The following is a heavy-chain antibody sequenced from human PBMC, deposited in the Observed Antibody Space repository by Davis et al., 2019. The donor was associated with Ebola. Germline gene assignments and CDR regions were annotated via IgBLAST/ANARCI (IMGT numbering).Heavy chain of an antibody. Sequence: GGSLRLSCAASGFTFSSYGMHWVRQAPGKGLEWVAVISYDGSNKYYADSVKGRFTISRDNSKNTLYLQMNSLRAEDTAVYYCARGLSGTYGFDYWGQGTLVTVSS. V-gene: IGHV3-30*03. D-gene: IGHD1-26*01. J-gene: IGHJ4*02. CDR3: ARGLSGTYGFDY. CDR2: ISYDGSNK. CDR1: GFTFSSYG.